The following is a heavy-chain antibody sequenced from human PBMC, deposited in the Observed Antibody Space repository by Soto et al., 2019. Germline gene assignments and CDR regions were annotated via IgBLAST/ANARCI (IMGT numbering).Heavy chain of an antibody. CDR1: GGSFSGYY. V-gene: IGHV4-34*01. Sequence: QVQLQQWGAGLLKPSETLSLTCAVYGGSFSGYYWSWIRQPPGKGLEWIGEINHSGSTNYNPSLKSRVTISVDTSKNQFSLKLSSVTAADTAVYYCARGFQQRFRSSSAFDIWGQGTMVTVSS. J-gene: IGHJ3*02. CDR2: INHSGST. CDR3: ARGFQQRFRSSSAFDI. D-gene: IGHD6-6*01.